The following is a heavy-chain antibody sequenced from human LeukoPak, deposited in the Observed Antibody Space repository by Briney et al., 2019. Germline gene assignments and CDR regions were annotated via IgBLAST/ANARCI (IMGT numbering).Heavy chain of an antibody. CDR3: ASDLTNLKVDDY. Sequence: ASVKVSCKASGYTFAGYYVHWVRQAPGQGLEWMAWINPNNGDTNYAQKFLGRVTVTSDTSISTAYMELSRLTSDDTAIYYCASDLTNLKVDDYWGQVTLVTVSS. J-gene: IGHJ4*02. CDR1: GYTFAGYY. CDR2: INPNNGDT. V-gene: IGHV1-2*02. D-gene: IGHD4-11*01.